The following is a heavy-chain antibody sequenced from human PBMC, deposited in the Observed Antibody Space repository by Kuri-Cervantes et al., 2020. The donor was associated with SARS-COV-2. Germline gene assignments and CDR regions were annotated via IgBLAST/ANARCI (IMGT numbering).Heavy chain of an antibody. Sequence: ETLSLTCAASGFTFSSYSMNWVRQAPGKGLEWVSSISSSSSYIYYADSVKGRFTISRDNAKNSLYLQMNSLRAEDTALYYCATLVGARPNWGQGTLVTVSS. J-gene: IGHJ4*02. V-gene: IGHV3-21*04. CDR2: ISSSSSYI. CDR3: ATLVGARPN. CDR1: GFTFSSYS. D-gene: IGHD1-26*01.